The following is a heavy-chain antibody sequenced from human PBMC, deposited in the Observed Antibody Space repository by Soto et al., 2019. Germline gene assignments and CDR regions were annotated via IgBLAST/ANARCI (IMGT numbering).Heavy chain of an antibody. CDR3: ARALVFWTCVKWFDP. Sequence: PSETLSLTCSVSGGSINSGDFYWSWIRQPPGKGLEWIGNIYYSRSAYYSPSLQSRVTISMDTSTNPFSLRLISVPAADTAVYYCARALVFWTCVKWFDPWGQGSLVTVS. V-gene: IGHV4-30-4*01. CDR1: GGSINSGDFY. D-gene: IGHD3-3*01. J-gene: IGHJ5*02. CDR2: IYYSRSA.